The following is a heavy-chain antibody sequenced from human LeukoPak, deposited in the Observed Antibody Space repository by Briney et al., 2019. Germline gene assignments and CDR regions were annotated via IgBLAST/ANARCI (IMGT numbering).Heavy chain of an antibody. D-gene: IGHD1-1*01. CDR1: GYTFTSYY. CDR3: ARTLNWNDGAGFDP. V-gene: IGHV1-46*01. J-gene: IGHJ5*02. Sequence: ASVKVSCKAPGYTFTSYYMHWVRQAPGQGLEWMGIINPSGGSTSYAQKFQGRVTMTRDTSTSTVYMELSSLRSEDTAVYYCARTLNWNDGAGFDPWAREPWSPSPQ. CDR2: INPSGGST.